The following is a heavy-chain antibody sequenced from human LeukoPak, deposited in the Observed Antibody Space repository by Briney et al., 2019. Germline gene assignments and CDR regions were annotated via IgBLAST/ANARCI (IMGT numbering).Heavy chain of an antibody. J-gene: IGHJ4*02. V-gene: IGHV3-9*01. Sequence: GGSLRLSCAASGFTFDDYAMHWVRQAPGKGLEWVSGISWNSGSIGYADSVKGRFTISRGNAKNSLYLQMNSLRAEDTALYYCAKGGYGSGSPIDYWGQGTLVTVSS. D-gene: IGHD3-10*01. CDR1: GFTFDDYA. CDR2: ISWNSGSI. CDR3: AKGGYGSGSPIDY.